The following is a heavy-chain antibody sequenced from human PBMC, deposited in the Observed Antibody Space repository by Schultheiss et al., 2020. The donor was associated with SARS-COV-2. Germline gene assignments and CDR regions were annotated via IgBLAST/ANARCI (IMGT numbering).Heavy chain of an antibody. CDR2: IYYSGST. Sequence: SQTLSLTCTVSGGSISSSSYYWGWIRQPPGKGLEWIGSIYYSGSTYYNPSLKSRVTISVDTSKNQFSLKLSSVTAADTAVYYCARQTFWSGYPYYFDYWGQGTLVTVSS. J-gene: IGHJ4*02. V-gene: IGHV4-39*01. CDR1: GGSISSSSYY. CDR3: ARQTFWSGYPYYFDY. D-gene: IGHD3-3*01.